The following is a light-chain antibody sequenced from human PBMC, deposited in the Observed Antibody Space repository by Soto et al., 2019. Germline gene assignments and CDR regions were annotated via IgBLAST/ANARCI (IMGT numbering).Light chain of an antibody. CDR2: GAS. J-gene: IGKJ1*01. Sequence: NVLMQVHSNMSLSHGERATLSCRASQSVSRSFLAFYQQKLGRAPSVLNYGASSSATGIPDRFSGSGSGTGFTLTISRLEPEDFAVYYCQQDGRSPWTFGQGTKVHI. CDR3: QQDGRSPWT. V-gene: IGKV3-20*01. CDR1: QSVSRSF.